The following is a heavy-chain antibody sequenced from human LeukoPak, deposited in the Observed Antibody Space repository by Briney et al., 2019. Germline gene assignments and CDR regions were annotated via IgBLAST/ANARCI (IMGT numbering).Heavy chain of an antibody. CDR1: GVTFSSYA. CDR2: ISGSGGST. CDR3: TWNDVGYFDY. V-gene: IGHV3-23*01. J-gene: IGHJ4*02. Sequence: GGSLRLSCAVSGVTFSSYAMSWVRQAPGKGLEWVSAISGSGGSTYYADSVKGRFTISRDNSKNTLYLQMNSLRAEDTAVYYCTWNDVGYFDYWGQGTLVTVSS. D-gene: IGHD1-1*01.